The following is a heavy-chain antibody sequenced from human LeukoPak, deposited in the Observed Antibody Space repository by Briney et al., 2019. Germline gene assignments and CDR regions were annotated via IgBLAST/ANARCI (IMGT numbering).Heavy chain of an antibody. V-gene: IGHV4-59*01. CDR3: ARVVPYSSGWYGVYYYYMDV. D-gene: IGHD6-19*01. J-gene: IGHJ6*03. CDR1: GGSISSYY. Sequence: SETLSLTCTVSGGSISSYYWSWIRQPPGKGLEWIGYVHYSGSTNYNPSLKSRVTISVDTSKNQFSLKLSSVTAADTAVYYCARVVPYSSGWYGVYYYYMDVWGKGTTVTISS. CDR2: VHYSGST.